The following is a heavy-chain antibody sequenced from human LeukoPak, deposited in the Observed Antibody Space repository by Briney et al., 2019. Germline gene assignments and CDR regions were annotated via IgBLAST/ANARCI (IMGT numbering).Heavy chain of an antibody. D-gene: IGHD3-22*01. CDR3: AKSQARGYYDSSGLDY. CDR1: GFTFSSYG. CDR2: IRYDGSNK. Sequence: GGSLRLSCAASGFTFSSYGMHWVRQAPGKGLEWVAFIRYDGSNKYYADSVKGRFTISRDNSKNTLYLQMNSLRAEDTAVYYCAKSQARGYYDSSGLDYWGRGTLVTVSS. V-gene: IGHV3-30*02. J-gene: IGHJ4*02.